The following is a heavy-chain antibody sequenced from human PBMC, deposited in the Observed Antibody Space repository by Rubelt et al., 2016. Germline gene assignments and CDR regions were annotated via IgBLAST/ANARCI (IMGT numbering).Heavy chain of an antibody. J-gene: IGHJ3*02. Sequence: QLQLQESGPGLVKPSETLSLTCTVSGGSISSSSYYWGWIRQPPGKGLEWIGYIYYSGSTYYNPSLKSRVTISVDTSKNQFSLKLSSVTAADTAVYYCARVFCYYDSSDAFDIWGQGTMVTVSS. CDR3: ARVFCYYDSSDAFDI. V-gene: IGHV4-39*07. D-gene: IGHD3-22*01. CDR2: IYYSGST. CDR1: GGSISSSSYY.